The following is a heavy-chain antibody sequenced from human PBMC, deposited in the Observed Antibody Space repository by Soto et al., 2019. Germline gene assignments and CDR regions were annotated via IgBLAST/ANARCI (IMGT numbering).Heavy chain of an antibody. CDR2: IYPGDSDT. J-gene: IGHJ6*02. Sequence: GESLKISCKGSGYSFTSYWIGWVRQMPGKGLELMGIIYPGDSDTRYSPSFQGQVTISADKSISTAYLQWSSLKASDTAMYYCARQYYDFWSGYYDGMDVWGQGTTVTVSS. D-gene: IGHD3-3*01. CDR3: ARQYYDFWSGYYDGMDV. V-gene: IGHV5-51*01. CDR1: GYSFTSYW.